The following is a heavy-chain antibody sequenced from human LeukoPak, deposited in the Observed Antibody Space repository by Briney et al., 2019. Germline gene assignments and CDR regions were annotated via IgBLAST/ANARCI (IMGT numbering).Heavy chain of an antibody. CDR1: GFTFSSYS. D-gene: IGHD3-22*01. Sequence: GGSLRLSCAASGFTFSSYSMNWVRQAPGKGLEWVANIKQDGSEKYYVDSVKGRFTISRDSAKNSLYLQMNSLRAEDTAVYYCARRRLITMIVVVIDAFDIWGQGTMVTVSS. V-gene: IGHV3-7*01. CDR3: ARRRLITMIVVVIDAFDI. CDR2: IKQDGSEK. J-gene: IGHJ3*02.